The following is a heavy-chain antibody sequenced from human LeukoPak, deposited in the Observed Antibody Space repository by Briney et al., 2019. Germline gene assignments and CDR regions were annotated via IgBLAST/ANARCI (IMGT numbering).Heavy chain of an antibody. J-gene: IGHJ3*02. CDR1: GDSVSSNSAA. D-gene: IGHD3-16*01. Sequence: SQTLSLTCAISGDSVSSNSAAWNWIRQSPSRGLEWLGRTYYRSKWYNDYAVSVKSRITINPDTSKNQFSLQLNSVTPEDTAVYYCARNHYDYVWGSYRPRDAFDIWGQGTMVTVSS. V-gene: IGHV6-1*01. CDR2: TYYRSKWYN. CDR3: ARNHYDYVWGSYRPRDAFDI.